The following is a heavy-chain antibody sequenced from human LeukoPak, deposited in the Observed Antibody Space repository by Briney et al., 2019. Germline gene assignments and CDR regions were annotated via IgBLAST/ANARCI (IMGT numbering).Heavy chain of an antibody. CDR1: GGTFSSYA. Sequence: GASVKVSCKASGGTFSSYAISWVRQAPGQGLECMGWISVDNGKTQYAQKFQGRINMTTDTSTTTAYMELNSLRAEDTAVYYCAREVGASTFYFDYWGQGTLVTVSS. V-gene: IGHV1-18*01. CDR3: AREVGASTFYFDY. CDR2: ISVDNGKT. J-gene: IGHJ4*02. D-gene: IGHD1-26*01.